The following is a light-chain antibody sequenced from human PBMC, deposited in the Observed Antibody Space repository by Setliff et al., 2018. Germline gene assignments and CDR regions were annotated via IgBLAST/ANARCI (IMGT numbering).Light chain of an antibody. CDR3: CSYAGSYTYV. Sequence: QSVLPQHRSVSGSPGQSVTISCTGTSSDVGGYNYVSWYQQHPGKAPKVMIYDVSKRPSGVPDRFSGSKSGNTASLTISGLQAEDEAEYYCCSYAGSYTYVFGTGTKGTVL. CDR2: DVS. J-gene: IGLJ1*01. CDR1: SSDVGGYNY. V-gene: IGLV2-11*01.